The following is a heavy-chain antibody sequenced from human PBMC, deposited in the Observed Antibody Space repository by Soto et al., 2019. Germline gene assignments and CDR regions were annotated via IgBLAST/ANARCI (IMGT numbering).Heavy chain of an antibody. J-gene: IGHJ6*02. CDR1: GLSLSTTGVG. Sequence: QITLKESGPTLVKPTQTLTLTCTFSGLSLSTTGVGVGWIRQPPGKALEWLALIYWDDDKRYSPSLKSRLTITQDTSKTHVVLTMTNMDPVDTATYYCVQSRCGGDCLQSYSSHSYYGLDVWGQGTTVTVSS. V-gene: IGHV2-5*02. CDR3: VQSRCGGDCLQSYSSHSYYGLDV. CDR2: IYWDDDK. D-gene: IGHD2-21*02.